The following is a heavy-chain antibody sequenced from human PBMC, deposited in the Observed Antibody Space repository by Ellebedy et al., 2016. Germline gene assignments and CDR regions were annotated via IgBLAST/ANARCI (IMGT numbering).Heavy chain of an antibody. Sequence: GGSLRLXCVASGFTFRNFFMSWVRQAPGGGLEWLSTISGDGETTFSADSVKGRFAISRDNSRNTVFLLMNSLRAEDTAVYYCYYGHYSGSWGQGTLVTVSS. CDR1: GFTFRNFF. J-gene: IGHJ4*02. V-gene: IGHV3-23*01. D-gene: IGHD4-17*01. CDR3: YYGHYSGS. CDR2: ISGDGETT.